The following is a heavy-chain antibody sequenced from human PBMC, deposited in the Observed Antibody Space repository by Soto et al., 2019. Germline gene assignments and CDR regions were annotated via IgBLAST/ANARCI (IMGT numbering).Heavy chain of an antibody. CDR1: GGSINNGGYS. V-gene: IGHV4-30-2*01. D-gene: IGHD3-9*01. J-gene: IGHJ3*02. CDR2: ISHGGNT. CDR3: ARTSYYILTGRLDAFDI. Sequence: QLQLQESGSRLVRPSQTLPLSCTVSGGSINNGGYSWSWLRQPPGKGLEWIGYISHGGNTYYNPSLRSRVIMSIDKSKNHFSLGLKSVTAADMATYYCARTSYYILTGRLDAFDIWGQGTMVTVSS.